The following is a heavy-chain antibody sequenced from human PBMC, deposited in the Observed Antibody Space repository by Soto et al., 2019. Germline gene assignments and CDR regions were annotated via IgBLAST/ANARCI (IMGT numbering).Heavy chain of an antibody. CDR3: ARVLYGDGDYFDY. Sequence: VPLVQSGAEVKKPGSSVKVSCKASGGSFSRYAFSWVRQAPGQGLEWMGGIIPMFGTANYAQKFQGRVTITADESTTTAYMELSSLRSEDTAVYYCARVLYGDGDYFDYWGQGALVTVSS. CDR2: IIPMFGTA. CDR1: GGSFSRYA. J-gene: IGHJ4*02. V-gene: IGHV1-69*01. D-gene: IGHD4-17*01.